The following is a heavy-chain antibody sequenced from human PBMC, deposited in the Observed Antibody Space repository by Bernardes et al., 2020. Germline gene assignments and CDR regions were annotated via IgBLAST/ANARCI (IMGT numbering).Heavy chain of an antibody. CDR1: GGSISSSNW. Sequence: TRSLTCAVSGGSISSSNWWSWVRQPPGKGLEWIGEIYHSGSTNYNPSLKSRVTISVDKSKNQFSLKLSSVTAADTAVYYCARDIVDYGSGSYYNRGDAFDIWGQGTMVTVSS. V-gene: IGHV4-4*02. J-gene: IGHJ3*02. CDR2: IYHSGST. CDR3: ARDIVDYGSGSYYNRGDAFDI. D-gene: IGHD3-10*01.